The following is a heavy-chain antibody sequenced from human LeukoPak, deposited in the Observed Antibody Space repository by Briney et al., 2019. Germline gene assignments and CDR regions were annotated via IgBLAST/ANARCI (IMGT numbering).Heavy chain of an antibody. Sequence: SQTLSLTCTVSGGSISSGDYYWSWIRQPPGKGLEWIGYIYYSGSTYYNPSLKSRVTISVDTSKNQFSLKLSSVTAADTAVYYCARDLELERNRWNYFESWGQGTLVTVSS. J-gene: IGHJ4*02. CDR3: ARDLELERNRWNYFES. CDR2: IYYSGST. V-gene: IGHV4-30-4*01. D-gene: IGHD1-1*01. CDR1: GGSISSGDYY.